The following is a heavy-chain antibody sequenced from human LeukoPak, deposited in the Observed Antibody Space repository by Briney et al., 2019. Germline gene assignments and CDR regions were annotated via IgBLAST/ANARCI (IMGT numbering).Heavy chain of an antibody. CDR1: GFTFSSYS. D-gene: IGHD6-19*01. Sequence: GGSLRLSCAASGFTFSSYSMNWVRQAPGKGLEWVSYISSSSSTIYYADSVKGRFTISRDNAKNSLYLQMNSLRAEDTAVYYCARDVYSSAWENWFDPWGQGTLVTVSS. CDR2: ISSSSSTI. CDR3: ARDVYSSAWENWFDP. V-gene: IGHV3-48*04. J-gene: IGHJ5*02.